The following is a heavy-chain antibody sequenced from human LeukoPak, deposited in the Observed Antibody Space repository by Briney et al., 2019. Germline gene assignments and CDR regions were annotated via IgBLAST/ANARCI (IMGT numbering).Heavy chain of an antibody. J-gene: IGHJ4*02. CDR1: EFTFISYS. D-gene: IGHD2-2*01. V-gene: IGHV3-21*01. CDR3: ARANCSSTSCPDY. CDR2: ISSSSSYI. Sequence: PGGSLDPSGPPPEFTFISYSMNWARQAPGKGLEWFPSISSSSSYIYYADSGKGRFTISRDNAKNSLYLQMNSLRAEDTAVYYCARANCSSTSCPDYWGQGTLVTVSS.